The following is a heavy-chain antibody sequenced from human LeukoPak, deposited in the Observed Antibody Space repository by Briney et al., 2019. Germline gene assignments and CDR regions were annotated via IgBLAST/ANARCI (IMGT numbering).Heavy chain of an antibody. V-gene: IGHV5-51*01. CDR2: IYPGDSDT. CDR3: ARVGACSSTSCSDDAFDI. D-gene: IGHD2-2*01. Sequence: GESLKISCKGSGYNFNTSWIGWVRQMPGKGLEWMGVIYPGDSDTIYNPSLQGQVTLSVDKSISTTYLQWNTLKASDTAMYYCARVGACSSTSCSDDAFDIWGQGTMVTVSS. J-gene: IGHJ3*02. CDR1: GYNFNTSW.